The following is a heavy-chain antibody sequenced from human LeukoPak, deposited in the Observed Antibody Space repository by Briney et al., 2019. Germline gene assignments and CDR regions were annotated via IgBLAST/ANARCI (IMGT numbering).Heavy chain of an antibody. CDR1: GGSISSSSNY. CDR3: ARGGIVVVVAATRRRFDY. D-gene: IGHD2-15*01. J-gene: IGHJ4*02. V-gene: IGHV4-39*07. Sequence: SETLSLTCSVSGGSISSSSNYWGWIRQPPGKGLEWIGSLYYSGSTYYNPSLKSRVTISVDTSKNQFSLKLSSVTAADTAVYYCARGGIVVVVAATRRRFDYWGQGTLVTVSS. CDR2: LYYSGST.